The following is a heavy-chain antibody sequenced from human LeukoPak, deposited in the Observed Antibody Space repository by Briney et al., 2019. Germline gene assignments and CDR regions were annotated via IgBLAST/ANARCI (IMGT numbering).Heavy chain of an antibody. J-gene: IGHJ3*02. CDR3: ARCYGVHAFDI. V-gene: IGHV4-34*01. CDR2: INHSGST. Sequence: KPSETLSLTCAVYGGSFSGYYWSWTRQPPGKGLEWIGEINHSGSTNYNPSLKSRVTISVDTSKNQFSLKLSSVTAADTAVYYCARCYGVHAFDIWGQGTMVTVSS. D-gene: IGHD4-17*01. CDR1: GGSFSGYY.